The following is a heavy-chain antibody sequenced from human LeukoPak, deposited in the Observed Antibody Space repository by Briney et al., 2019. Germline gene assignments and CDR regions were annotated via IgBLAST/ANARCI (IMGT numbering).Heavy chain of an antibody. CDR3: ARNPPGIVGAPTHYCYYMDV. CDR1: GFTFSTYA. V-gene: IGHV3-74*01. D-gene: IGHD1-26*01. Sequence: GRSLRLSCAASGFTFSTYAMHWVRQAPGQGLVWVSRLNSDGSSTTYADSVKGRFTISRDNAKNSLYLQMNSLTAEDTAVYYCARNPPGIVGAPTHYCYYMDVWGRGTTVTISS. J-gene: IGHJ6*03. CDR2: LNSDGSST.